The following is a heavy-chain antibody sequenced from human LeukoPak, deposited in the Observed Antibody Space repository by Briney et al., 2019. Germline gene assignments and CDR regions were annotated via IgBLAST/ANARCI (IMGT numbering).Heavy chain of an antibody. CDR2: INQSGST. CDR3: ARTYYYDSSGFQTFDP. V-gene: IGHV4-34*01. CDR1: GGSFSGYY. J-gene: IGHJ5*02. Sequence: SETLSLTCAVYGGSFSGYYWSWIRQPPGKGLEWIGEINQSGSTNYNPSLKSRVTISVDTSKNQFSLKLSSVTAADTAVYYCARTYYYDSSGFQTFDPWGQGTLVTVSS. D-gene: IGHD3-22*01.